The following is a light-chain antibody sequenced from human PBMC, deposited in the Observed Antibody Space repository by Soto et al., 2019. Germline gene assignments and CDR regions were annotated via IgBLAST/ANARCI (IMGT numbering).Light chain of an antibody. CDR1: QSVTINS. J-gene: IGKJ3*01. CDR3: QQYGDLPFT. CDR2: AAS. V-gene: IGKV3-20*01. Sequence: QSPGTLSLSPGDRSALSCRASQSVTINSLAWYQQKFGQTPRLLIYAASTRASGIPDRFSGSGSGTDFVLTISRLEPEDFAVYYCQQYGDLPFTFGPGTKVDIK.